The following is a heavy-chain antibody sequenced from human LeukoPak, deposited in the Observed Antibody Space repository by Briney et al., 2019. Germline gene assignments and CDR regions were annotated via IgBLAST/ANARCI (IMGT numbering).Heavy chain of an antibody. Sequence: PGRSLRLSCAASGFTFYNYGMHWVRQAPGKGLEWVAVISYGGSNKYYADSVKGRFTISRDNSKNTLYLQMNSLRPEDTAVYYCAKGSAYSDYYYYGMDVWGQGTTVTVSS. CDR1: GFTFYNYG. CDR3: AKGSAYSDYYYYGMDV. D-gene: IGHD4-11*01. CDR2: ISYGGSNK. J-gene: IGHJ6*02. V-gene: IGHV3-30*18.